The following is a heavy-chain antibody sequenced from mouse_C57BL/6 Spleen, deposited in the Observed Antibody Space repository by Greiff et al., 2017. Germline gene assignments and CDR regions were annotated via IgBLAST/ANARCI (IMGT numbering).Heavy chain of an antibody. V-gene: IGHV1-42*01. CDR2: INPSTGGT. CDR3: ARGGYPNYFDY. CDR1: GYSFTGYY. J-gene: IGHJ2*01. Sequence: VQLQQSGPELVKPGASVKISCKASGYSFTGYYMNWVKQSPDKSLEWIGEINPSTGGTTYNQKFKAKATLTVDKSSSTAYMQLKSLTSEDSAVYYCARGGYPNYFDYWGQGTTLTVSS. D-gene: IGHD2-2*01.